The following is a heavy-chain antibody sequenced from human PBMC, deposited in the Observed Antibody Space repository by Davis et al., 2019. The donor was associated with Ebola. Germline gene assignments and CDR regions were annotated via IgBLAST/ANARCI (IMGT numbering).Heavy chain of an antibody. CDR3: AKDNRNIWSEV. CDR1: GFIFSTYV. Sequence: GGSLRLSCSASGFIFSTYVISWVRQAPGKGLEWVSTYGTGADTYYADSVKGRFTISRDNSKNTLYLQMNGLRVEDTAIYYCAKDNRNIWSEVWGQGTMVTVSS. CDR2: GTGADT. D-gene: IGHD2/OR15-2a*01. V-gene: IGHV3-23*01. J-gene: IGHJ3*01.